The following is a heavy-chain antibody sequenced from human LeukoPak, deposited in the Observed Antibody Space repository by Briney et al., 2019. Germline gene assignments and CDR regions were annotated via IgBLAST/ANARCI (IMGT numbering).Heavy chain of an antibody. CDR3: ARGGPYSDSGYFDY. D-gene: IGHD4-11*01. CDR2: IYSGGST. J-gene: IGHJ4*02. CDR1: GFTFSSYG. Sequence: PGGSLRLSCAASGFTFSSYGMHWVRQAPGKGLEWVSVIYSGGSTYYTDSVKGRFTISRDNSKNTLYLQMNSLRAEDTAVYYCARGGPYSDSGYFDYWGQGTLVTVSS. V-gene: IGHV3-53*01.